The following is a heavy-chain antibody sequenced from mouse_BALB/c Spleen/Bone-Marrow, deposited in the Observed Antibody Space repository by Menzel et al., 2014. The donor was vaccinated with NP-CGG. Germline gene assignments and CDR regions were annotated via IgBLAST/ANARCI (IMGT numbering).Heavy chain of an antibody. CDR3: ASPYGNYDAMDY. J-gene: IGHJ4*01. D-gene: IGHD2-1*01. Sequence: QVQLKESGAELAKPGASVKMSCKASGYTFXSYWMHWVKQRPGQGLEWTGYINPSTGYTEYNQKFKDKATLTADKSSSTAYMQLSSLTSEDSAVYYCASPYGNYDAMDYWGQGTSVTVSS. V-gene: IGHV1-7*01. CDR2: INPSTGYT. CDR1: GYTFXSYW.